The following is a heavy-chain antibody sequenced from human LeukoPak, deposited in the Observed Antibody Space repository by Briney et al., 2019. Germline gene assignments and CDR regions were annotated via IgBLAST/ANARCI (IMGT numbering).Heavy chain of an antibody. CDR1: TGSISTYY. V-gene: IGHV4-59*01. Sequence: SETLSLTCTVSTGSISTYYWTWIRQAPGRGLEWIGYIHYSGSTNYNPSLKSRVTTSVDTSNNQFSLRLSSVTAADTAVYYCARGEGAVTPWGQGTLVTVSS. D-gene: IGHD1-26*01. CDR2: IHYSGST. J-gene: IGHJ4*02. CDR3: ARGEGAVTP.